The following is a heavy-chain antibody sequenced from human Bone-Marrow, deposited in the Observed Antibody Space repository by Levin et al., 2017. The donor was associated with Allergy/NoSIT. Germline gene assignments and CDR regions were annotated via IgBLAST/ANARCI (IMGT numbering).Heavy chain of an antibody. J-gene: IGHJ3*02. V-gene: IGHV4-30-4*01. CDR2: IYYSGST. Sequence: SQTLSLTCTVSGGSISSGDYYWSWIRQPPGKGLEWIGYIYYSGSTYYNPSLKSRVTISVDTSKNQFSLKLSSVTAADTAVYYCASQGGRGYGVDAFDIWGQGTMVTVSS. D-gene: IGHD5-18*01. CDR1: GGSISSGDYY. CDR3: ASQGGRGYGVDAFDI.